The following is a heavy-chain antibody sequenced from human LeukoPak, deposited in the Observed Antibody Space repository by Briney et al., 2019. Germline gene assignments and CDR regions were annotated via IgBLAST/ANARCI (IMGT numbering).Heavy chain of an antibody. CDR3: AKDEEEYFWSGYYKYYYYGMDV. CDR2: ISYDGSNK. J-gene: IGHJ6*02. Sequence: SGGSLRLSCAASGFTFSSYGMHWVRQAPGKGLEWVAVISYDGSNKYYADSVKGRFTISRDNSKNTLYLQMNSLRAEDTAVHYCAKDEEEYFWSGYYKYYYYGMDVWGQGTTVTVSS. CDR1: GFTFSSYG. V-gene: IGHV3-30*18. D-gene: IGHD3-3*01.